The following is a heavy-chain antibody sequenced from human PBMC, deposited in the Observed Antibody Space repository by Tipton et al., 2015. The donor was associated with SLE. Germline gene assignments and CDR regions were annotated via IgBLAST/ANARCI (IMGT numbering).Heavy chain of an antibody. CDR1: GGSISSSNW. CDR2: IYHSGST. Sequence: TLSLTCAVSGGSISSSNWWSWVRQPPGKGLEWIGEIYHSGSTNYNPSLKSRVTISVDKSKNQFSLKLSSVTAADTAVYYCARGRGFAGNWDDAFDIWGQGTMVTVSS. CDR3: ARGRGFAGNWDDAFDI. V-gene: IGHV4-4*02. D-gene: IGHD4-23*01. J-gene: IGHJ3*02.